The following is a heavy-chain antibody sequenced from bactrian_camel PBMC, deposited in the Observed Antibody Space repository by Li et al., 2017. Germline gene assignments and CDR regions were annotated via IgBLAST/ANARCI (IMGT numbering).Heavy chain of an antibody. CDR2: IDSDGPT. D-gene: IGHD6*01. Sequence: VQLVESGGGSVQAGGSLTLSCSASGFTDPSYCVGWSRQAPGEAREQVASIDSDGPTFYEDSVKGRFTISRDSARSTLYLQMNSLRPEDTAMYYCAASGSRYSHGCTDFVYWGQGTQVTVS. CDR3: AASGSRYSHGCTDFVY. J-gene: IGHJ6*01. CDR1: GFTDPSYC. V-gene: IGHV3S55*01.